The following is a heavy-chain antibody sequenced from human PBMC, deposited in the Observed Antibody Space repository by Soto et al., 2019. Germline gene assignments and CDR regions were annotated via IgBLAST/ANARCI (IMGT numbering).Heavy chain of an antibody. CDR3: AAGEASSRNLAPYSLDF. V-gene: IGHV4-59*01. J-gene: IGHJ4*02. CDR1: GGSMRNYF. Sequence: SETLSLTCTVSGGSMRNYFWTWIRQPPGKGLEWIGYIHYSGTTSFFPSYNPSLRSRVTISEDTSKNQFSLKLLSVTTADTAVYFCAAGEASSRNLAPYSLDFWGQGTLVTVSS. CDR2: IHYSGTT. D-gene: IGHD6-13*01.